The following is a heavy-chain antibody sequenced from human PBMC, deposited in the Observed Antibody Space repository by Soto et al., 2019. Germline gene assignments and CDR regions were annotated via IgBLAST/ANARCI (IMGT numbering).Heavy chain of an antibody. CDR2: INPSGGST. V-gene: IGHV1-46*01. CDR1: GYTFTSYY. D-gene: IGHD2-2*01. CDR3: AREDIVLVPAATGVNWFEP. J-gene: IGHJ5*02. Sequence: ASVKVSCKASGYTFTSYYMHWVRQAPGQGLEWMGIINPSGGSTSYAQKFQGRVTMTRDTSTSTVYMELSSLRSEDTAVYYCAREDIVLVPAATGVNWFEPWGQGTLVTVSS.